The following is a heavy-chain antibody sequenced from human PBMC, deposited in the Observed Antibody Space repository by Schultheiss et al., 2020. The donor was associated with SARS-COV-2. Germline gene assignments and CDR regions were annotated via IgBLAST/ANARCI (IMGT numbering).Heavy chain of an antibody. CDR3: ARGREFDP. CDR2: INHSGST. J-gene: IGHJ5*02. V-gene: IGHV4-34*01. Sequence: SETLSLTCAVYGGSFSGYYWSWIRQPPGKGLEWIGEINHSGSTNYNPSLKSRVTISVDTSKNQFSLKLSSVTAADTAVYYCARGREFDPWGQGTLVTVSS. CDR1: GGSFSGYY.